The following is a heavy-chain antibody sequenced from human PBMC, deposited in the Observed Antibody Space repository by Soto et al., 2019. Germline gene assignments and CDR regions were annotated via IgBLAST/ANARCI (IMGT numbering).Heavy chain of an antibody. CDR2: ITSNGGST. V-gene: IGHV3-64*01. Sequence: GGSLRLSCAASGFIFSSYGMHWVRQAPGKGLEYVSAITSNGGSTYYANSVEGRFTISRDNSKNTMYLQMGSLRAEDMALYYCARERGINNPTFDCWGQGALVTVSS. CDR3: ARERGINNPTFDC. J-gene: IGHJ4*02. CDR1: GFIFSSYG. D-gene: IGHD6-13*01.